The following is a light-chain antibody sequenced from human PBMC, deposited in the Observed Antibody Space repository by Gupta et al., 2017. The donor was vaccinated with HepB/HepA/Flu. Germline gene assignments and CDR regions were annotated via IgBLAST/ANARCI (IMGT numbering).Light chain of an antibody. CDR3: SSYTGVDPVFV. CDR2: DVN. Sequence: QSVLTQPDSVSGFLGQSISVYCTGSSSDIGGYDFVSWYRQLPGTAPKIVIFDVNNRPSGVSDRFSGSKSGNTASLTISGLQSEDEADYYCSSYTGVDPVFVFGTGTTVTV. V-gene: IGLV2-14*03. J-gene: IGLJ1*01. CDR1: SSDIGGYDF.